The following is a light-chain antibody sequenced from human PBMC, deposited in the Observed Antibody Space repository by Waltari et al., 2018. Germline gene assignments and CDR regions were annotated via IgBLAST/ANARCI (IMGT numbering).Light chain of an antibody. V-gene: IGLV3-21*01. CDR2: YDS. CDR3: QVWDANTDPGV. CDR1: NIESKR. Sequence: SYVLTQPPSVSGAPGETARLTCGGTNIESKRVPWYRQRPGQAPVLVIAYDSDRPSGIPDRLSGSNSGNTATLTISRVEAGDEADYYCQVWDANTDPGVFGTGTEVTVL. J-gene: IGLJ1*01.